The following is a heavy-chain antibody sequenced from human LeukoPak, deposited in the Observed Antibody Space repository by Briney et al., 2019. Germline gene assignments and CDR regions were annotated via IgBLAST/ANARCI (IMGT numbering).Heavy chain of an antibody. Sequence: GGSLRLSCAASGFTFSNYAMSWVRQAPGKGLEWVSAISGSGGSTYYADSVKGRFTISRDNSKNTLYLQMNSLRAEDTAVYYCAKPSYDSSGYIFDYWGQGTLVTVSS. CDR2: ISGSGGST. V-gene: IGHV3-23*01. D-gene: IGHD3-22*01. J-gene: IGHJ4*02. CDR1: GFTFSNYA. CDR3: AKPSYDSSGYIFDY.